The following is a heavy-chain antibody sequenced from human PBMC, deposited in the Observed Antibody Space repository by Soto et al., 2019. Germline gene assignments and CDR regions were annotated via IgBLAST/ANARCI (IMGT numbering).Heavy chain of an antibody. Sequence: QVQLVQSGAEVKKPGASVKISCETSGYIFKNYYIHWVRQAPGQGLEWMAIFNPFSGATNYEQRLKGRVNATMDMSTSTVYMKLNNVRTEDKDMYSCARDLKSGDYWGQGTLIRVSS. CDR3: ARDLKSGDY. CDR1: GYIFKNYY. J-gene: IGHJ4*01. CDR2: FNPFSGAT. V-gene: IGHV1-46*02. D-gene: IGHD6-25*01.